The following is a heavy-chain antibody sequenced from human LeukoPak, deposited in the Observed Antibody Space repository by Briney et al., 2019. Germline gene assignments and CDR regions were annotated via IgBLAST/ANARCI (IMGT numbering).Heavy chain of an antibody. CDR1: GDSMSSDSYF. CDR2: SYSSGRT. Sequence: PSETLSLTCTVSGDSMSSDSYFWSWIRQPAGKRLDWIGRSYSSGRTYYNPSLKSRVTISLDTSRNQFSLKLSSVTAADTAVYFCATARADYGDYNSFYYMDVWGKGTTVTVSS. D-gene: IGHD4-17*01. CDR3: ATARADYGDYNSFYYMDV. V-gene: IGHV4-61*02. J-gene: IGHJ6*03.